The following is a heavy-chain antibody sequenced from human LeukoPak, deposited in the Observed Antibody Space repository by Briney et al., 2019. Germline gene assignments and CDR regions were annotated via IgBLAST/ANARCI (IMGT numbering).Heavy chain of an antibody. V-gene: IGHV1-69*13. Sequence: SVKVSCKASGGTFSSYAISWVRQAPGPGLEWMGGIIPIFGTANYAQKFQGRVTITADESTSTAYMELSSLRSEDTAVYYCASSALITGTTGYFDYWGQGTLVTVSS. CDR1: GGTFSSYA. D-gene: IGHD1-20*01. CDR3: ASSALITGTTGYFDY. J-gene: IGHJ4*02. CDR2: IIPIFGTA.